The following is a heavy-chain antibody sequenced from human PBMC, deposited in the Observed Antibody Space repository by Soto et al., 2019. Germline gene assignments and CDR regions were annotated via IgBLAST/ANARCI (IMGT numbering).Heavy chain of an antibody. Sequence: QVQLVQSGAEVKKPGASVKVSCKASGYTFTSYAMHWVRQAPGQRLEWMGWINAGNGNTKYSQKFQGRVTITRDTSAIPAYIELSSLRSEDQAVYSCARVGGDCSGGICYNYYYYYGIDVW. CDR2: INAGNGNT. J-gene: IGHJ6*01. D-gene: IGHD2-15*01. CDR1: GYTFTSYA. CDR3: ARVGGDCSGGICYNYYYYYGIDV. V-gene: IGHV1-3*01.